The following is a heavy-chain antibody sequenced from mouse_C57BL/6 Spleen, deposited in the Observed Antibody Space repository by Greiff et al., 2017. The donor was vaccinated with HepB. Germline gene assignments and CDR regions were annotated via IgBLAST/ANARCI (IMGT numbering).Heavy chain of an antibody. V-gene: IGHV1-15*01. D-gene: IGHD3-2*02. CDR2: IDPETGGT. Sequence: QVQLKESGAELVRPGASVTLSCKASGYTFTDYEMHWVKQTPVHGLEWIGAIDPETGGTAYNQKFKGKAILTADKSSSTAYMELRSLTSEDSAVYYCTTQVYWGQGTTLTVSS. CDR1: GYTFTDYE. CDR3: TTQVY. J-gene: IGHJ2*01.